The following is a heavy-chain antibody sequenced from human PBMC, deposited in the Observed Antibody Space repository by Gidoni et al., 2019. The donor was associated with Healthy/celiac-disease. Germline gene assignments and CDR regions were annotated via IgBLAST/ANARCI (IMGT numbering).Heavy chain of an antibody. CDR1: GFPFSNAW. Sequence: EVQLVESGGGLVKPGGSLRLSCAASGFPFSNAWMSWVRLAPGKGLEWVGRIKSKTDGGTTDYAAPVKGRFTISRDDSKNTLYLQMNSLKTEDTAVYYCNVVVPAAIRGHSRNNYYYGMDVWGQGTTVTVSS. V-gene: IGHV3-15*01. D-gene: IGHD2-2*02. CDR3: NVVVPAAIRGHSRNNYYYGMDV. CDR2: IKSKTDGGTT. J-gene: IGHJ6*02.